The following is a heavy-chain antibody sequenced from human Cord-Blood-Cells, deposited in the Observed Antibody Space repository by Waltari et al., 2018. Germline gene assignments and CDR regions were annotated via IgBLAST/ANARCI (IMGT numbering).Heavy chain of an antibody. V-gene: IGHV3-30*18. Sequence: QVQLVESGGGVVQPGRSLRLSCAASGFPFSRYGMHWFRQAPGKGLEWVAVISYDGSNKYYADSVKGRFTISRDNSKNTLYLQMNSLRAEDTAVYYCAKANWGSKPFRDAFDIWGQGTMVTVSS. CDR1: GFPFSRYG. J-gene: IGHJ3*02. CDR2: ISYDGSNK. CDR3: AKANWGSKPFRDAFDI. D-gene: IGHD7-27*01.